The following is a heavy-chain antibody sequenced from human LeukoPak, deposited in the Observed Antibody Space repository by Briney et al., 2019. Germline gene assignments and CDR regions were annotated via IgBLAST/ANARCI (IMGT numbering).Heavy chain of an antibody. CDR1: GGSFNSYY. CDR3: ARQEIGLRSFDP. V-gene: IGHV4-34*01. J-gene: IGHJ5*02. D-gene: IGHD3/OR15-3a*01. CDR2: INHSGST. Sequence: SETLSLTCAVYGGSFNSYYWNWIRQPPGKGLEWIGEINHSGSTNYNPSLKSRVTISVDTSKNQFSLKVSSVTAADTAVYYCARQEIGLRSFDPWGQGTLVTVSS.